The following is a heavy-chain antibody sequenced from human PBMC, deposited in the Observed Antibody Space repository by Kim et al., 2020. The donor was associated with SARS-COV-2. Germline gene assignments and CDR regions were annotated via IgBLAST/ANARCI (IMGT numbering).Heavy chain of an antibody. CDR3: ARRLSNTLGSGSHSCDL. Sequence: SETLSLTCAVYGGSFSVFYWSWIRQPQGRGLEWIGEITHSGRTNYNPSLKSRVTISVDTSKNQFSLKLTSVTAADTAVYYCARRLSNTLGSGSHSCDLWG. D-gene: IGHD3-10*01. J-gene: IGHJ2*01. CDR2: ITHSGRT. CDR1: GGSFSVFY. V-gene: IGHV4-34*01.